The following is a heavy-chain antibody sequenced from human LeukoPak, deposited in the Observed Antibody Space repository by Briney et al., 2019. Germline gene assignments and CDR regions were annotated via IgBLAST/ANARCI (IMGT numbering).Heavy chain of an antibody. J-gene: IGHJ6*03. CDR3: ARAKYQLLPYYYYYYMDV. CDR1: GGSNSSYY. Sequence: SETLSLTCTVSGGSNSSYYWSWIRQPPGKGLEWIGYIYYSGSTNYNPSLKSRVTISVDTSKNQFSLKLSSVTAADTAVYYCARAKYQLLPYYYYYYMDVWGKGTTVTVSS. D-gene: IGHD2-2*01. CDR2: IYYSGST. V-gene: IGHV4-59*01.